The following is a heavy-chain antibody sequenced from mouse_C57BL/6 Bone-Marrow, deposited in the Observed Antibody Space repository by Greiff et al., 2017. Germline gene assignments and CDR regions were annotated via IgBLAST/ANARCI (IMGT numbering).Heavy chain of an antibody. CDR3: ARNWGYFDY. CDR2: IWSGGSS. J-gene: IGHJ2*01. Sequence: VQRVESGPGLVQPSQSLSITCTVSGFSLTSYGVHWVRQSPGKGLEWLGVIWSGGSSDYNAAFISRLSISKDNSKSQVFFKMNSLQADDTAIYYCARNWGYFDYWGQGTTLTVSS. V-gene: IGHV2-2*01. CDR1: GFSLTSYG.